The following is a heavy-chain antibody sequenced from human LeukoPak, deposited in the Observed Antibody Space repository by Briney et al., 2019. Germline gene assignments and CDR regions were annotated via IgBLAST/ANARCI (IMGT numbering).Heavy chain of an antibody. CDR3: ARDRYYYDSSGYYLDAFDI. D-gene: IGHD3-22*01. CDR1: GFTFSSYW. Sequence: GGSLRLSCAASGFTFSSYWMHWVRQAPGRGLVWASRTNSDGSSTSYADSVKGRFTISRDNAKNTLYLQMNSLRAEGTAVYYCARDRYYYDSSGYYLDAFDIWGQGTMVTVSS. J-gene: IGHJ3*02. CDR2: TNSDGSST. V-gene: IGHV3-74*01.